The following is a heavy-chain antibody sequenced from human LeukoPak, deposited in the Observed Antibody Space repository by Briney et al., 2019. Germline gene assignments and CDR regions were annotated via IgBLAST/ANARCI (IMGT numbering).Heavy chain of an antibody. J-gene: IGHJ4*02. CDR2: INHSGST. V-gene: IGHV4-34*01. D-gene: IGHD6-19*01. Sequence: ASETLSLTCAVYGGSFSGYYWSWIRQPPGKGLEWIGEINHSGSTNYNPSLKSRVTISVDTSKNQFSLKLSSVTAADTAVYYCARRRRIAVAGFDYWGQGTLVTVSS. CDR3: ARRRRIAVAGFDY. CDR1: GGSFSGYY.